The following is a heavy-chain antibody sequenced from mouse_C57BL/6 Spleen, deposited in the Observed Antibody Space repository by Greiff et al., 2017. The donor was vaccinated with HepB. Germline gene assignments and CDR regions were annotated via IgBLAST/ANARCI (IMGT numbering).Heavy chain of an antibody. V-gene: IGHV2-2*01. CDR3: ARNSNYDGYYGIAY. D-gene: IGHD2-3*01. J-gene: IGHJ3*01. Sequence: VQGVESGPGLVQPSQSLSITCTVSGFSLTSYGVHWVRQSPGKGLEWLGVIWSGGSTDYNAAFISRLSISKDNSKSQVFFKMNSLQADDTAIYYCARNSNYDGYYGIAYWGQGTMVTVSA. CDR2: IWSGGST. CDR1: GFSLTSYG.